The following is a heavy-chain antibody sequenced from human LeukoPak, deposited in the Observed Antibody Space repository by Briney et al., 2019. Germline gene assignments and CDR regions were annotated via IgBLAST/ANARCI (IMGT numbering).Heavy chain of an antibody. V-gene: IGHV4-59*01. Sequence: SETLSLTCTVSGGSISSYYWSWIRQPPGKGLEWIGYIYYSGNTNYNPSLKSRVTKSVDTSKNQFSLKLSSVTAADTAVYYCASYSYYYDSSGYFDYWGQGTLVTVSS. J-gene: IGHJ4*02. CDR1: GGSISSYY. CDR2: IYYSGNT. D-gene: IGHD3-22*01. CDR3: ASYSYYYDSSGYFDY.